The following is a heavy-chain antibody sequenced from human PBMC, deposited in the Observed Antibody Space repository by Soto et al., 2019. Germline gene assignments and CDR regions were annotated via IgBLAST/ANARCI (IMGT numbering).Heavy chain of an antibody. D-gene: IGHD2-15*01. V-gene: IGHV4-38-2*02. J-gene: IGHJ6*02. CDR2: IYHSGST. CDR3: ARDQRHSDYYYGMGV. CDR1: GYSISSGYY. Sequence: SETLSLTCAVSGYSISSGYYWGWIRQPPGKGLEWIGSIYHSGSTYYNPSLKSRVTISVDTSKNQFSLKLSSVTAADTAVYYCARDQRHSDYYYGMGVWGQGTTVTVSS.